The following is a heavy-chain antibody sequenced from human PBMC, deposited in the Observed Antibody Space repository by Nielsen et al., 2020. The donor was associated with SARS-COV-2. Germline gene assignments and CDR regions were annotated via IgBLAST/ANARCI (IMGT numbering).Heavy chain of an antibody. CDR1: GYTFRYYY. J-gene: IGHJ4*02. CDR2: INPSGGSR. D-gene: IGHD6-13*01. CDR3: ARDLDSSSWPTYYFDY. V-gene: IGHV1-46*01. Sequence: ASVKVSCKASGYTFRYYYIHWVRQAPGQGLEWMGVINPSGGSRTYAPKFQGRVTMTRDTSTSTVYMELSSLRSEDTAVYYCARDLDSSSWPTYYFDYWGQGTLVTVSS.